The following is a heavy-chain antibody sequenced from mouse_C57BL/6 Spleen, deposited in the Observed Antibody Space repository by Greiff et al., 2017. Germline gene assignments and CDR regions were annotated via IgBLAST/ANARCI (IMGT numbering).Heavy chain of an antibody. V-gene: IGHV1-9*01. D-gene: IGHD1-1*02. Sequence: QVQLQQSGAELMKPGASVKLSCKATGYTFTGYWIEWVKQRPGHGLEWIGEIFPGSGSTNYNAKFKSKATYTADTSSNTAYMQLSSLTTEDSAIYYCARVLFGCWGKGTTLTVAS. CDR2: IFPGSGST. CDR1: GYTFTGYW. CDR3: ARVLFGC. J-gene: IGHJ2*01.